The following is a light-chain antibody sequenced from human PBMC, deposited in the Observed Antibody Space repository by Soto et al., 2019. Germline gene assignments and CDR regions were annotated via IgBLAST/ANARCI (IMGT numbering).Light chain of an antibody. V-gene: IGKV3-20*01. CDR2: GAS. CDR1: QSVTNNF. J-gene: IGKJ3*01. CDR3: QQYGTPLFT. Sequence: IVLTQSPGTLSLSPGERATLSCGASQSVTNNFLAWYQQTPGQAPRLLIYGASSRATGVPDRFSGSGSGTDFTLTISRLEPGDFAVYYCQQYGTPLFTFGPGTKVDIK.